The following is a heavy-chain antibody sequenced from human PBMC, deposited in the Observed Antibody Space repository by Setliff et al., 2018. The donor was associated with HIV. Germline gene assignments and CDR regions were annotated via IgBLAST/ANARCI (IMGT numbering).Heavy chain of an antibody. J-gene: IGHJ4*02. CDR2: VYYDAST. CDR3: ARVRGSSYFGTFDY. V-gene: IGHV4-59*11. CDR1: GGSISTHY. D-gene: IGHD1-26*01. Sequence: SETLSLTCTVSGGSISTHYWSWIRQPPGKGLEWIGTVYYDASTIYTPSLNSRVIISVDTSKSQFSLNLSSVIAADTAVYYCARVRGSSYFGTFDYWGQGALVTVSS.